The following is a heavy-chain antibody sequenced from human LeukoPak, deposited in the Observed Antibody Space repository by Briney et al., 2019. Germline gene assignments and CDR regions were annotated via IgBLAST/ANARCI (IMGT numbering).Heavy chain of an antibody. J-gene: IGHJ4*02. CDR2: INPSGGT. Sequence: VASVTVSCKTSGYTLSNYYMHWVRQAPGQGPEWMGIINPSGGTTYAQNFQGRVIMGRDAFTSTVYMELSSLRSDDTAVYYCARGDESSGYYRMYFDYWGQGTLVTVSS. CDR3: ARGDESSGYYRMYFDY. CDR1: GYTLSNYY. D-gene: IGHD3-22*01. V-gene: IGHV1-46*01.